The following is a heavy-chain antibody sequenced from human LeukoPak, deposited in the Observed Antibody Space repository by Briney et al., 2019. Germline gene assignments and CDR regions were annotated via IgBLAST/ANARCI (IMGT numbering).Heavy chain of an antibody. CDR3: AKGGVVPAAARNFDY. CDR1: GFTFSDYY. J-gene: IGHJ4*02. Sequence: GGSLRLSCAASGFTFSDYYMSWIRQAPGKGLEWVSYISSSGSTIYYADSVKGRFTISRDNSKNTLYLQMNSLRAEDTAVYYCAKGGVVPAAARNFDYWGQGTLVTVSS. D-gene: IGHD2-2*01. CDR2: ISSSGSTI. V-gene: IGHV3-11*04.